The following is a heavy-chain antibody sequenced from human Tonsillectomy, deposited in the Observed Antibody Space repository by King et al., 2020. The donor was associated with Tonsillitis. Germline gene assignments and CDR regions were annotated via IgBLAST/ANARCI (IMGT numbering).Heavy chain of an antibody. Sequence: VQLQESGPGLVKPSETLSLTCTVSGGSISNYYWSWIRQPAGKGLEWIGRIYSSGSINYNRSLKSRVTMSVDTSKNQISLKLSYVNAADTAVYYCARVREGVLTGYHEPDYYYYYGMDVWGQGTTVTVSS. CDR2: IYSSGSI. V-gene: IGHV4-4*07. D-gene: IGHD3-9*01. CDR1: GGSISNYY. CDR3: ARVREGVLTGYHEPDYYYYYGMDV. J-gene: IGHJ6*02.